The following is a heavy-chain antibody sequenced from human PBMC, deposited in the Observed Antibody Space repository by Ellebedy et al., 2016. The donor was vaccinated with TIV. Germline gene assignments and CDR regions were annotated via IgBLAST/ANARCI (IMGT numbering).Heavy chain of an antibody. CDR3: ARVAVDTAMDTTYYYSYYMDV. Sequence: AASVKVSCKASGYTFTSHYMHWVRQAPGQGLEWMGIINTSGGFTSYAQKFQGRVIMTRDTSTSTVYMELSSLRSEDTAVYYCARVAVDTAMDTTYYYSYYMDVWGKGTTVTISS. D-gene: IGHD5-18*01. CDR1: GYTFTSHY. J-gene: IGHJ6*03. CDR2: INTSGGFT. V-gene: IGHV1-46*01.